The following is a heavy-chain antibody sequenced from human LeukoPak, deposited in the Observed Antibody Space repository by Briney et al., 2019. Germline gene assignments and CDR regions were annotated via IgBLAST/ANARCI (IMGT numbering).Heavy chain of an antibody. Sequence: GASVKVSCKASGYTFTSYDINCGRQATGQGLEWMGWMNPNSGNTGYAQKFQGRATMTRNNSITTAYMELSSLRSEDTAVYYCARVYGDVDYWGQGTLVTVSS. V-gene: IGHV1-8*01. D-gene: IGHD2/OR15-2a*01. CDR3: ARVYGDVDY. CDR1: GYTFTSYD. CDR2: MNPNSGNT. J-gene: IGHJ4*02.